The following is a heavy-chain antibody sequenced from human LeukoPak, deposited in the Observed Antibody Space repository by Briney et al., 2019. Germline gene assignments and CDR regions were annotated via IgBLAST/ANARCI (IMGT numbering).Heavy chain of an antibody. J-gene: IGHJ6*03. V-gene: IGHV3-20*04. D-gene: IGHD2-2*02. CDR1: GFTFSNYW. CDR3: ARLKHTWDYYYMDV. Sequence: GGSLRLSCAASGFTFSNYWMHWVRQAPGKGLEWVSGITWNGEITGYADSVKGRFTISRDNAKNSLYLQMNSLRAEDAALYYCARLKHTWDYYYMDVWGKGTTVTVSS. CDR2: ITWNGEIT.